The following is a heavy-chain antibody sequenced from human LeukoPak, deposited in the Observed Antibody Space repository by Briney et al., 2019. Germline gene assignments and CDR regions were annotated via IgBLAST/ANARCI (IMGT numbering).Heavy chain of an antibody. Sequence: PSETLSLTCTVSGGSISSSTYYWGWIRQPPGKGLEWIGSIYYSGSTYYNPSLKSRVTISVDTSKNQFSLKLTSVTAADTAVYYCASLYCSGVSCYSSNWFDPWGQGPWSPSPQ. CDR3: ASLYCSGVSCYSSNWFDP. CDR1: GGSISSSTYY. CDR2: IYYSGST. D-gene: IGHD2-15*01. V-gene: IGHV4-39*01. J-gene: IGHJ5*02.